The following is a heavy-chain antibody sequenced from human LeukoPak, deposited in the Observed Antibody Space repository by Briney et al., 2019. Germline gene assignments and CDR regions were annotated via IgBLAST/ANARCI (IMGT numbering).Heavy chain of an antibody. V-gene: IGHV4-38-2*02. D-gene: IGHD6-13*01. CDR3: AGRWYWYFDY. J-gene: IGHJ4*02. CDR1: GYSISSGYY. Sequence: SETLSLTCTVSGYSISSGYYWGWIRQPPGKGLEWIGSIYYSGSTYYNPSLKSRVTISVDTSKNQFSLKLSSVTAADTAVYYCAGRWYWYFDYWGQGTLVTVSS. CDR2: IYYSGST.